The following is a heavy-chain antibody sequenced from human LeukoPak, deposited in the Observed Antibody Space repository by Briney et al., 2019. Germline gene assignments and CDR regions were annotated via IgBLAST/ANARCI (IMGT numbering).Heavy chain of an antibody. J-gene: IGHJ4*02. CDR2: IIPMFGPA. D-gene: IGHD4-17*01. V-gene: IGHV1-69*13. Sequence: SVKVSCKASGYTFTSYGISWVRQAPGQGLEWMGGIIPMFGPAQYAQNFQDRVTTTADESTSTVYMEMRSLTSEDTAIFYCATRDADYEYYFDYWGQGTLVTVSS. CDR3: ATRDADYEYYFDY. CDR1: GYTFTSYG.